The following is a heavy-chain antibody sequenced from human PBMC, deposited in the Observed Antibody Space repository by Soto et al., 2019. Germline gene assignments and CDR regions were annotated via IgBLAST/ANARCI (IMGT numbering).Heavy chain of an antibody. V-gene: IGHV3-23*01. CDR3: AKGPVVVVAAPHFDY. CDR1: GFTFSSYA. CDR2: ISGSGGST. D-gene: IGHD2-15*01. J-gene: IGHJ4*02. Sequence: GGSLRLSCAASGFTFSSYAMSWVRQAPGKGLEWVSAISGSGGSTYYADSVKGQFTISRDNSKNTLYLQMNSLRAEDTAVCYCAKGPVVVVAAPHFDYWGQGTLVTVSS.